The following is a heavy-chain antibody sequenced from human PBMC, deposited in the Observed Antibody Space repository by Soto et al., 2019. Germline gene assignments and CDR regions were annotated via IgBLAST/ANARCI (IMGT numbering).Heavy chain of an antibody. Sequence: PSETLSLTCAVYGGSFSGYYWSWIRQPPGKGLEWIGEINHSGSTNYNPSLKSRVTISVDTPKNQFSLKLSSVTAADTAVYYCARRSITMVRGVINYYYYYYMDVWGKGTTVTVSS. V-gene: IGHV4-34*01. CDR1: GGSFSGYY. CDR3: ARRSITMVRGVINYYYYYYMDV. D-gene: IGHD3-10*01. CDR2: INHSGST. J-gene: IGHJ6*03.